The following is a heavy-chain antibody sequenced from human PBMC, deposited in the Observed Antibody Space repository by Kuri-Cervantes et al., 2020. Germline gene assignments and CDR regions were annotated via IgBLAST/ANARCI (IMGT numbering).Heavy chain of an antibody. J-gene: IGHJ6*02. CDR1: GYTFTSYD. D-gene: IGHD5-12*01. CDR2: MNPNSGNT. Sequence: ASVKVSCKASGYTFTSYDINWVRQATGQGLEWMGWMNPNSGNTGCAQKFQGRVTMTRNTSISTAYMELSSLRSEDTAVYYCARSSGYESHYYYYYYGMDVWGQGTTVTVSS. V-gene: IGHV1-8*01. CDR3: ARSSGYESHYYYYYYGMDV.